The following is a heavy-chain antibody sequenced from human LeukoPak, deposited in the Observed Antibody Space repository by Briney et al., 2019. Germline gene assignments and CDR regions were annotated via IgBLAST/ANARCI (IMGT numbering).Heavy chain of an antibody. D-gene: IGHD3-10*01. J-gene: IGHJ3*02. Sequence: SVKVSCKASGGTFSSYAISWVRQAPGQGLEWMGGIIPIFGTANYAQKFQGRVTITADESTSTAYMELSSLRSEDTAVYYCARSGRLDRDLAFDIWGQGTMVTVSS. V-gene: IGHV1-69*13. CDR3: ARSGRLDRDLAFDI. CDR2: IIPIFGTA. CDR1: GGTFSSYA.